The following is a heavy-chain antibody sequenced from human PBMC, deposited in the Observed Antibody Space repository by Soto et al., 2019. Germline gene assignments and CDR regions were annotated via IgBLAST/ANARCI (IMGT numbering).Heavy chain of an antibody. CDR1: GFTFSNAW. D-gene: IGHD7-27*01. V-gene: IGHV3-15*01. CDR3: TTANWGFEGRFDY. J-gene: IGHJ4*02. Sequence: PGGSLRLSCAASGFTFSNAWMSWVRQAPGKGLEWVGRIKSKTDGGTTDYAAPVKGRFTISRDDSKNTLYLQMNSLKTEDTAVYYCTTANWGFEGRFDYWGQGTLVTVSS. CDR2: IKSKTDGGTT.